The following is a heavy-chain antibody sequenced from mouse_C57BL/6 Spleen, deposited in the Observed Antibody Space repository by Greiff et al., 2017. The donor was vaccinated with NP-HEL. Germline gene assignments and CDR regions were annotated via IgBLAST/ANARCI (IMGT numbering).Heavy chain of an antibody. CDR1: GFTFSSYA. Sequence: EVKLVESGEGLVKPGGSLKLSCAASGFTFSSYAMSWVRQTPEKRLEWVAYISSGGDYIYYADTVKGRFTISRDNARNTLYLQMSSLKSEDTAMYYCTNYGNYVWFAYWGQGTLVTVSA. D-gene: IGHD2-1*01. J-gene: IGHJ3*01. CDR2: ISSGGDYI. CDR3: TNYGNYVWFAY. V-gene: IGHV5-9-1*02.